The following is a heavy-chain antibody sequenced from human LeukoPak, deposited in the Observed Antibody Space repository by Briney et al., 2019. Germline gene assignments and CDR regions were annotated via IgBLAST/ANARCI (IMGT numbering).Heavy chain of an antibody. Sequence: GGSLRLSCVGSGLTFSSYWVSWVRQAPGRGLEWVSSISSSGSDIYYADSVKGRFTISRDNARNSLYLQMSSLRAEDTAVYYCARDGSSSWYSMDVWGQGTTVTVSS. CDR1: GLTFSSYW. CDR2: ISSSGSDI. V-gene: IGHV3-21*01. CDR3: ARDGSSSWYSMDV. D-gene: IGHD6-13*01. J-gene: IGHJ6*02.